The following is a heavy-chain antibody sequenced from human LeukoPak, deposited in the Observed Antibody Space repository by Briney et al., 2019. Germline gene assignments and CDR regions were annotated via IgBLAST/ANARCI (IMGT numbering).Heavy chain of an antibody. J-gene: IGHJ6*02. D-gene: IGHD3-10*01. CDR1: GGSISSSNW. CDR3: ARGWFGELNGLDV. CDR2: IYHSGST. V-gene: IGHV4-4*02. Sequence: SGTLSLTCAVSGGSISSSNWWSWVRQPPGKGLEWIGEIYHSGSTNYNPSLKSRVTISVDKSKNQFSLKLNSVTAADTAVYYCARGWFGELNGLDVWGQGTTVTVSS.